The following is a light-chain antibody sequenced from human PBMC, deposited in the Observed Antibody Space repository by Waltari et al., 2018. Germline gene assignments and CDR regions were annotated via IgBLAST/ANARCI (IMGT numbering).Light chain of an antibody. J-gene: IGLJ3*02. CDR2: YKSDSEK. CDR3: MFWPSNVWV. V-gene: IGLV5-37*01. CDR1: SDINVDDFN. Sequence: QPVLTQPPSSSASPGESARLTCTLPSDINVDDFNIYWYQHKPGSPPRFLLYYKSDSEKAQGSGVPSRFSGSKDASANAGILLISGLQSEDEADYYCMFWPSNVWVFGGGTKLTVL.